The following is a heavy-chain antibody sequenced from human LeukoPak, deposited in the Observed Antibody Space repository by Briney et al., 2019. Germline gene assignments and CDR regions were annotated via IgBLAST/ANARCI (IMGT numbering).Heavy chain of an antibody. J-gene: IGHJ4*02. CDR2: IIPIFGTA. D-gene: IGHD3-22*01. CDR1: GGTFSSYA. CDR3: ASHYYYDSSGYSSY. Sequence: ASVKVSCKASGGTFSSYAISWVRQAPGQGLEWMGGIIPIFGTANYAQKFQGRVTITADKSTSTAYMELSSLRSEDTAVYYCASHYYYDSSGYSSYWGQGTLVTVSS. V-gene: IGHV1-69*06.